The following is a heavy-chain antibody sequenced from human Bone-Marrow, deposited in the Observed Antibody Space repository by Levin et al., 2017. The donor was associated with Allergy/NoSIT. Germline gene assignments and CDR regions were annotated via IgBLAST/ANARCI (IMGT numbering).Heavy chain of an antibody. Sequence: GGSLRLSCAGSGFTFRSYWMSWVRQAPGKGLEWVANIKDDGSEIYYVDSVKGRFTTSRDNAKNSLYLQMNSLRAEDTAVYFCARKLTIITPTLVVGYGMDVWGQGTTVTVSS. J-gene: IGHJ6*02. V-gene: IGHV3-7*01. CDR2: IKDDGSEI. D-gene: IGHD3-22*01. CDR3: ARKLTIITPTLVVGYGMDV. CDR1: GFTFRSYW.